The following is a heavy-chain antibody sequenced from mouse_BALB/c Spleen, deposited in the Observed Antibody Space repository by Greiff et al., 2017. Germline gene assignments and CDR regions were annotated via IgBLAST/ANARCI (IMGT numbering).Heavy chain of an antibody. Sequence: EVKLMESGGGLVQPGGSRKLSCAASGFTFSSFGMHWVRQAPEKGLEWVAYISSGSSTIYYADTVKGRFTISRDNPKNTLFLQMTSLRSEDTAMYYCARQYYLYAMDYWGQGTSVTVSS. CDR2: ISSGSSTI. V-gene: IGHV5-17*02. CDR3: ARQYYLYAMDY. J-gene: IGHJ4*01. CDR1: GFTFSSFG. D-gene: IGHD1-1*02.